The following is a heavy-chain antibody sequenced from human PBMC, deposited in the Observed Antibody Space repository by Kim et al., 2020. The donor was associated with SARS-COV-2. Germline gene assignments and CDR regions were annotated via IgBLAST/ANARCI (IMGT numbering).Heavy chain of an antibody. J-gene: IGHJ3*02. Sequence: SETLSLTCTVTSGSISAFYWSWIRQAPGKGLEWIGYIYHNGNTYYKPSLKRRVTISMDTSRNQFPLTLDSVTAAATAAYYCSRLLSSVFYLLVTFDIWG. V-gene: IGHV4-59*08. CDR1: SGSISAFY. D-gene: IGHD6-19*01. CDR2: IYHNGNT. CDR3: SRLLSSVFYLLVTFDI.